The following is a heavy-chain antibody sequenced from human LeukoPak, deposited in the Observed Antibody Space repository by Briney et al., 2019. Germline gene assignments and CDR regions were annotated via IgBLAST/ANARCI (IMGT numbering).Heavy chain of an antibody. J-gene: IGHJ4*02. V-gene: IGHV3-23*01. CDR3: AKADSGYDTPYFDY. CDR1: GFTFSSYA. Sequence: GGSLRLSCAASGFTFSSYAMSWVRQAPGKGLEWVSAISGSGGSTYYADSVKGRFTISRDNSKNTLYLQMNSLRAEDTALYYCAKADSGYDTPYFDYWGQGTLVTVSS. D-gene: IGHD5-12*01. CDR2: ISGSGGST.